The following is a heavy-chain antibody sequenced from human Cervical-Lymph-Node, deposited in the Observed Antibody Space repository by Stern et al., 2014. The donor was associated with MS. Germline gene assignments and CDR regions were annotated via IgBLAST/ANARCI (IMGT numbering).Heavy chain of an antibody. CDR2: INPSAGTT. V-gene: IGHV1-46*01. J-gene: IGHJ4*02. CDR3: ARDEGADY. Sequence: QVQLVQSGAEVKKPGASVKVSCMASGYSFTSYFINWVRQAPGQGLEWMGIINPSAGTTNYAQKFQGRVVMTSDTSTGTVYMELSSLRSEDTAVYYCARDEGADYWGQGTLVTVSS. CDR1: GYSFTSYF.